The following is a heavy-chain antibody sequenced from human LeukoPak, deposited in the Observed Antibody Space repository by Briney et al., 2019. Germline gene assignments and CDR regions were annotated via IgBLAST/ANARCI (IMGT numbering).Heavy chain of an antibody. CDR2: ISAYNGNT. CDR3: ARHISIFVVVVRSGAFYI. Sequence: GASVKVSCKASGYTFTSYGISWVRQAPGQGLEWMGWISAYNGNTNYAQKLQGRVTMTTDTSTSTAYMELRSLRSDDTAVYYCARHISIFVVVVRSGAFYIWGEGGIVTASS. CDR1: GYTFTSYG. V-gene: IGHV1-18*01. D-gene: IGHD3-3*02. J-gene: IGHJ3*02.